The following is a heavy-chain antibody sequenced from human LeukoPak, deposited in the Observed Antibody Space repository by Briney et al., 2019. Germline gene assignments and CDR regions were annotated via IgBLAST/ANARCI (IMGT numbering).Heavy chain of an antibody. J-gene: IGHJ5*02. D-gene: IGHD6-6*01. V-gene: IGHV1-8*03. CDR3: ARAYPLTYSSSANWFDP. Sequence: ASVKVSCKASGYTFTSYDINWVRQATGQGLEWMGWMDPNSGNTGYAQKFQGRVTITRNTSISTAYMELSSLRSEDTAVYYCARAYPLTYSSSANWFDPWGQGTLVTVSS. CDR2: MDPNSGNT. CDR1: GYTFTSYD.